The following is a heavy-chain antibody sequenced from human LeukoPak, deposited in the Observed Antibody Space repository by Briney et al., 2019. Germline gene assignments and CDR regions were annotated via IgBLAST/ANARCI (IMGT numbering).Heavy chain of an antibody. J-gene: IGHJ4*02. Sequence: SETLSLTCTVSGGSISSHYWSWIRQPPGKGLEWIGYIYDSGSINYNPSLKSRVTISVDTSKNQFSLKLSSVTAADTAVYYCASRMSFGDGFDYWGQGTLVTVSS. V-gene: IGHV4-59*11. CDR2: IYDSGSI. CDR1: GGSISSHY. D-gene: IGHD3-10*01. CDR3: ASRMSFGDGFDY.